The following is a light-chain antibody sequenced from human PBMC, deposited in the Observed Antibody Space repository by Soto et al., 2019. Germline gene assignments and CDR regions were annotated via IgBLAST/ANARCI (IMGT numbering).Light chain of an antibody. CDR1: QSVTSS. CDR3: QQDTTLRRWT. J-gene: IGKJ1*01. V-gene: IGKV3-15*01. CDR2: AAS. Sequence: SSQSVTSSLAWYQQKPGQPPRLLIYAASTRATDVPARFSGGGSETWFTLTISSLLSQAYAVSFCQQDTTLRRWTVSEGTKVDIK.